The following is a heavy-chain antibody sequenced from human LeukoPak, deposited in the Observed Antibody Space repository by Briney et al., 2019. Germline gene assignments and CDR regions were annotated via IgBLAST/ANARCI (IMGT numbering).Heavy chain of an antibody. V-gene: IGHV1-2*02. D-gene: IGHD6-13*01. CDR2: INPNSGGT. Sequence: ASVKVSFKASGYTFTGYYMHWVRQAPGQGLEWMGWINPNSGGTNYAQKFQGRVTMTRDTSISTAYMELSRLRSDDTAVYYCARGAAAGLLFFDYWGQGTLVTVSS. CDR1: GYTFTGYY. CDR3: ARGAAAGLLFFDY. J-gene: IGHJ4*02.